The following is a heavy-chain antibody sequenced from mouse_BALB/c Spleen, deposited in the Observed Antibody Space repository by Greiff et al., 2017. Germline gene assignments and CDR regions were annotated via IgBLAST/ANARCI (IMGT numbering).Heavy chain of an antibody. Sequence: EVQRVESGGGLVKPGGSLKLSCAASGFTFSSYAMSWVRQTPEKRLEWVASISSGGSTYYPDSVKGRFTISRDNARNILYLQMSSLRSEDTAMYYCARGRSTMITHYAMDYWGQGTSVTVSS. CDR2: ISSGGST. V-gene: IGHV5-6-5*01. CDR1: GFTFSSYA. J-gene: IGHJ4*01. D-gene: IGHD2-4*01. CDR3: ARGRSTMITHYAMDY.